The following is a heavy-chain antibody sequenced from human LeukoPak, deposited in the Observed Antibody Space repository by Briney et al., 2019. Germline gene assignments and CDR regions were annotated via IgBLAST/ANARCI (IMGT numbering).Heavy chain of an antibody. Sequence: GGSLRLSCAASGFTFSDYYMSWIRQAPGKGLEWVSYISPTGSSMKYADSVKGRFTISRDNAKNSLYMQMNSLRAEDTAVYYCARDRSITSFGVVRRNKVGTLDVWGKGTTVTVSS. V-gene: IGHV3-11*04. J-gene: IGHJ6*04. CDR3: ARDRSITSFGVVRRNKVGTLDV. D-gene: IGHD3-3*01. CDR1: GFTFSDYY. CDR2: ISPTGSSM.